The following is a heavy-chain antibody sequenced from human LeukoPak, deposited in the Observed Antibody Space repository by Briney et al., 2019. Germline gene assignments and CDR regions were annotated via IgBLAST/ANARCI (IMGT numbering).Heavy chain of an antibody. J-gene: IGHJ4*02. CDR3: AKDGGGYYTWAFDY. V-gene: IGHV3-9*01. CDR2: ISWNSGSI. D-gene: IGHD3-22*01. CDR1: GFTFDDYA. Sequence: GGSLRLSCAASGFTFDDYAMHWVRQAPGKGLEWVSGISWNSGSIGYADSVKGRFTISRDNSKNTLYLQMNSLRAEDTAIYYCAKDGGGYYTWAFDYWGQGTLVTVSS.